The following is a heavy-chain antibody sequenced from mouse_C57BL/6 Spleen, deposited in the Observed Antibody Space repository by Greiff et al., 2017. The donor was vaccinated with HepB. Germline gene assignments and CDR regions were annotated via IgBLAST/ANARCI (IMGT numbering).Heavy chain of an antibody. CDR3: ARSLYYGNHWYFDV. CDR2: IWTGGGT. CDR1: GFSLTSYA. Sequence: VQVVESGPGLVAPSQRLSITCTVSGFSLTSYAISWVRQPPGKGLEWLGVIWTGGGTNYNSALKSRLSISKDNSKSQVFLKMNSLQTDDTARYYCARSLYYGNHWYFDVWGTGTTVTVSS. D-gene: IGHD2-1*01. V-gene: IGHV2-9-1*01. J-gene: IGHJ1*03.